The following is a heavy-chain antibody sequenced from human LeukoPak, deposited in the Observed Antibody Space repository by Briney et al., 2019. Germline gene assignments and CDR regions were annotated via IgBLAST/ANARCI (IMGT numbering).Heavy chain of an antibody. D-gene: IGHD5-18*01. CDR3: ARGDTAMVTRYYYYGMDV. V-gene: IGHV3-23*01. J-gene: IGHJ6*02. Sequence: PGGSLRLSCAASGFTFSSFAMSWVRQAPGKGLEWVSEISGSGGSTYYADSVKGRFTISRDNAKNSLYLQMNSLRAEDTAVYYCARGDTAMVTRYYYYGMDVWGQGTTVTVSS. CDR1: GFTFSSFA. CDR2: ISGSGGST.